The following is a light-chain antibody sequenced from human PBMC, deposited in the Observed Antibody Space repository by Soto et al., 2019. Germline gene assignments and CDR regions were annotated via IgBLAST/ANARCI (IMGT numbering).Light chain of an antibody. J-gene: IGLJ2*01. Sequence: QSALTQPPSASGSPGQSVTISCTGTSSDVGGYNYVSWYQQHPGKATKLMIYEVSKRPSGVPDRFSGSKSGNTASLTVSGLQAEDEADYYCSSYAGSNVVFGGGTKLTVL. V-gene: IGLV2-8*01. CDR3: SSYAGSNVV. CDR1: SSDVGGYNY. CDR2: EVS.